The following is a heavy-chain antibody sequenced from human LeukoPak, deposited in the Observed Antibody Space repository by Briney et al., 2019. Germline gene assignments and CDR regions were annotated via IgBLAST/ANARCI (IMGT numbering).Heavy chain of an antibody. Sequence: AGGSLRLSCAASGFTVSGTYMSWVRQAPGKGLEWVSVIYSAGDTFSADSVKGRFTISRDNSKNTVYLQMNSLKTEDTAVYYCTTDVDIVVVVAAKYGMDVWGQGTTVTVSS. CDR3: TTDVDIVVVVAAKYGMDV. D-gene: IGHD2-15*01. V-gene: IGHV3-53*01. CDR2: IYSAGDT. CDR1: GFTVSGTY. J-gene: IGHJ6*02.